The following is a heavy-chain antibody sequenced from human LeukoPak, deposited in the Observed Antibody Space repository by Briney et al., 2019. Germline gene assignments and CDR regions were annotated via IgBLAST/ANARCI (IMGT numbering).Heavy chain of an antibody. CDR1: GFTFSGYA. Sequence: PGGSLRLSCAASGFTFSGYAMSWVRQAPGKGLEWVSAISGSGGSTYYADSVKGRFTISTDNSKNTLYLQMSSLRAADTAVYYCAKGAIFGVVVGGDYFDYWGQGTLVTVSS. D-gene: IGHD3-3*01. V-gene: IGHV3-23*01. J-gene: IGHJ4*02. CDR2: ISGSGGST. CDR3: AKGAIFGVVVGGDYFDY.